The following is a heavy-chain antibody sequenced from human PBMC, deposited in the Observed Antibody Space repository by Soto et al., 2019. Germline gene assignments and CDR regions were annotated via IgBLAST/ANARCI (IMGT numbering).Heavy chain of an antibody. CDR3: ARVGGQLLAGGEDV. D-gene: IGHD2-2*01. CDR1: GFTFRSYA. CDR2: ISSNGGST. Sequence: EVQLVESGGGLVQPGGSLRLSCAASGFTFRSYAMHWVRQAPGKGLEYVSAISSNGGSTYYANSVKGRFTISRDNSNNTLCLQTGSLSAEDMAVYYCARVGGQLLAGGEDVWGQGTTVTVSS. V-gene: IGHV3-64*01. J-gene: IGHJ6*02.